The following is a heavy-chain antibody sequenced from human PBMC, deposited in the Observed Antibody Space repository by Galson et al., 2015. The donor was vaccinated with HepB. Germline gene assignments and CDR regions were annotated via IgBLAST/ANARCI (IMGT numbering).Heavy chain of an antibody. Sequence: SLRLSCATSGSTFRCYAMHWVRQAPGTAVEWVAIITYDGSKQSYGDAVEGRFPVTRDDSKNTVYLEMNSLTTADTAIYYCAREEGIRFYDWAIPVSFFQYWGQGTLAIVSS. CDR1: GSTFRCYA. J-gene: IGHJ4*02. V-gene: IGHV3-30*04. CDR2: ITYDGSKQ. CDR3: AREEGIRFYDWAIPVSFFQY. D-gene: IGHD3-9*01.